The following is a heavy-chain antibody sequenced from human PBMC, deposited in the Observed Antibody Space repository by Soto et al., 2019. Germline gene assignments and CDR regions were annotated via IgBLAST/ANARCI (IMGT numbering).Heavy chain of an antibody. CDR3: AGDVMLYYGSGSYFEY. CDR2: IIPVFGTA. D-gene: IGHD3-10*01. Sequence: QVQLVQSGAEVKKPGSSVKVSCKASGGTFSSSAISWVRQAPGQGLEWMGGIIPVFGTANYAQKFQGRVTIHADESQSTVYVELCSLSSEDTGVYYCAGDVMLYYGSGSYFEYWGQGTLVTVCS. V-gene: IGHV1-69*01. CDR1: GGTFSSSA. J-gene: IGHJ4*02.